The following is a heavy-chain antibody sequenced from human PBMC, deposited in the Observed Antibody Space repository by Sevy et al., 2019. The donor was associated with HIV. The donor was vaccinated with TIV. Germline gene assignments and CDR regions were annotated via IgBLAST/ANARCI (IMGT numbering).Heavy chain of an antibody. CDR3: ARVSGAVPVADY. J-gene: IGHJ4*02. V-gene: IGHV4-38-2*01. CDR2: INDFGST. D-gene: IGHD2-2*01. Sequence: SETLSLNRAVSGYSISSGYYWGWIRQPPGKGLKWIGRINDFGSTYYNPSLKNRVTISVDTSKNQFSLKLNSVTAADTAVYYCARVSGAVPVADYWGQGTLVTVSS. CDR1: GYSISSGYY.